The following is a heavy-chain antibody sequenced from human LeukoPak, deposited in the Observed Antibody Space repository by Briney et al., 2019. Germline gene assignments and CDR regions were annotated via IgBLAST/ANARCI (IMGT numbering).Heavy chain of an antibody. Sequence: SETLCLTCTVSGRFINTYYWRWIRQPPGKGLEWVGYISYSGTTNYNPSLESRVTITIDTSKNKFSLKLSSVTAADTAVYYCAREDYDSNIYYKADYWGQGTRVTLSS. D-gene: IGHD3-22*01. CDR3: AREDYDSNIYYKADY. CDR1: GRFINTYY. CDR2: ISYSGTT. J-gene: IGHJ4*02. V-gene: IGHV4-59*01.